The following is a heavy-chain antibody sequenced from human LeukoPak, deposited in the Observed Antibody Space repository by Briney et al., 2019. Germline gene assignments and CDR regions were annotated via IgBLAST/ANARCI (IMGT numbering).Heavy chain of an antibody. CDR3: ARDRSPGGSYAWFDP. D-gene: IGHD1-26*01. J-gene: IGHJ5*02. V-gene: IGHV1-2*02. CDR2: INPNSGGT. Sequence: ASVKVSCKASGYTFTGYYMHWVRQAPGQGLEWMGWINPNSGGTNYAQKFQGRVTMTRDTSISTAYMVLSRLRSDDTAVYYCARDRSPGGSYAWFDPWGQGTLVTVSS. CDR1: GYTFTGYY.